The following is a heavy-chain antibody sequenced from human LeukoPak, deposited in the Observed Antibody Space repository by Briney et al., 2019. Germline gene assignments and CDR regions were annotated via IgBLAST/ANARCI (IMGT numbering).Heavy chain of an antibody. V-gene: IGHV3-23*01. CDR2: ISGSGGST. Sequence: GGSLRLSCAASGFTFSSYSMNWVRQAPGKGLEWVSAISGSGGSTYYADSVKGRFTISRDNSKNTLYLQMNSLRAEDTAVYYCAKDQNVDTAMVFDYWGQGTLVTVSS. CDR3: AKDQNVDTAMVFDY. D-gene: IGHD5-18*01. J-gene: IGHJ4*02. CDR1: GFTFSSYS.